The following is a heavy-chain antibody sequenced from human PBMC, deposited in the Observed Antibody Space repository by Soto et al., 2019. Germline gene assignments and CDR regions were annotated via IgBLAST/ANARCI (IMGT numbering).Heavy chain of an antibody. V-gene: IGHV4-39*01. CDR1: GGSISSGPYS. D-gene: IGHD1-20*01. CDR2: FYYSGST. Sequence: PSETLSLTCTVSGGSISSGPYSWGWIRQPPGKGLEWIGTFYYSGSTNYNPSLKSRVTISVDTSKSQFSLKLNSVTAADTAVYYCARVNWNDVNGFVSSGPGPLVTVSS. CDR3: ARVNWNDVNGFVS. J-gene: IGHJ5*01.